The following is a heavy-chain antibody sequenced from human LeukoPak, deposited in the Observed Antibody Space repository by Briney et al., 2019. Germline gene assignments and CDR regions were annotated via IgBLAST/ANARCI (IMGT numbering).Heavy chain of an antibody. CDR3: ARGAYFYGSGINWFDP. J-gene: IGHJ5*02. CDR2: IYYSGST. V-gene: IGHV4-39*01. CDR1: GGSISSSSYY. D-gene: IGHD3-10*01. Sequence: SETLSLTCTVSGGSISSSSYYRGWIRQSPGKGLEWIGYIYYSGSTYYNPSLKSRVTISVDTSKSQFSLKLSSVTAADTAVYYCARGAYFYGSGINWFDPWGQGTLITVSS.